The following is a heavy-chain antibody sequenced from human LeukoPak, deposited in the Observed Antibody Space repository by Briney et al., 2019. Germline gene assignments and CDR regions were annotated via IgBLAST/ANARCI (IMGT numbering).Heavy chain of an antibody. CDR2: IIPIFGTA. CDR3: ARSTAIGGSNWFDP. Sequence: SVKVSCKASGGTFSSYAISWVRQAPGQGLEWMGGIIPIFGTANYAQKFQGRVTITTDESTSTAYMELSSLRSEDTAVYYCARSTAIGGSNWFDPWGQGTLVTVSS. D-gene: IGHD5-18*01. J-gene: IGHJ5*02. V-gene: IGHV1-69*05. CDR1: GGTFSSYA.